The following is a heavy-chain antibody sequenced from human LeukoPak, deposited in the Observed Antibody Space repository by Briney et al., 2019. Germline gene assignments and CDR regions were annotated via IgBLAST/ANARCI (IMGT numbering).Heavy chain of an antibody. CDR3: ARGRYAGSSWLDP. Sequence: GASVKVSCKASGYTFTVYYMHWVRQAPGQGLEWMGWINPNSGGTNYAQKFQGRVTMTRDTSISTAYMELSGLRSDDTAVYYCARGRYAGSSWLDPWGQGTLVTVSS. D-gene: IGHD3-16*01. V-gene: IGHV1-2*02. CDR2: INPNSGGT. CDR1: GYTFTVYY. J-gene: IGHJ5*02.